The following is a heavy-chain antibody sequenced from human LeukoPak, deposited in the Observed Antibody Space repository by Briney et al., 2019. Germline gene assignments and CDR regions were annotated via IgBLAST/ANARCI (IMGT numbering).Heavy chain of an antibody. Sequence: GESLKISCKGSGYSFTSYWIGWVRQMPGKGLEWMGIIYPGDSDTRYSPSFQGQVTISADKSISTAYLHWSSLKASDTAMYYCARRSRTDGRYSLRENWFDPWGQGTLVTVSS. V-gene: IGHV5-51*01. D-gene: IGHD2-15*01. CDR1: GYSFTSYW. CDR2: IYPGDSDT. J-gene: IGHJ5*02. CDR3: ARRSRTDGRYSLRENWFDP.